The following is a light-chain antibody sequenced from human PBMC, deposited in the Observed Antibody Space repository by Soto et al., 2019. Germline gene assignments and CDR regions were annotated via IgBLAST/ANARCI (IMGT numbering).Light chain of an antibody. CDR1: QSINSD. CDR3: QQGHNWPLT. J-gene: IGKJ2*01. Sequence: EIVMTQSPATLSLSPGERAALSCRASQSINSDLAWYQQKPGQPPRLLIYGASTRATGVPARFTGSESGSVFTLTISGLQYEDFAVYYCQQGHNWPLTFGQGTRLEI. CDR2: GAS. V-gene: IGKV3-15*01.